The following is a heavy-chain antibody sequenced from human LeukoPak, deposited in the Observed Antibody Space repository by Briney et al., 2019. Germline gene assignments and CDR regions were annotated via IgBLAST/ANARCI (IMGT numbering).Heavy chain of an antibody. CDR1: GGSFSGYY. CDR3: ATTLQRTDYDSSGYRHFDY. CDR2: INHSGST. V-gene: IGHV4-34*01. D-gene: IGHD3-22*01. J-gene: IGHJ4*02. Sequence: SETLSLTCAVYGGSFSGYYWSWIRQPPGKGLEWIGEINHSGSTNYNPSLKSRVTISVDTSKNQFSLKLSSVTAADTAVYYCATTLQRTDYDSSGYRHFDYWGQGTLVTVSS.